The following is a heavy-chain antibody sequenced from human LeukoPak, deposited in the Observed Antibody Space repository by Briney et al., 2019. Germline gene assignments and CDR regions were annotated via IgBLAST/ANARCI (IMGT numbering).Heavy chain of an antibody. CDR1: GGSFSGYY. Sequence: SETLSLTCAVYGGSFSGYYWSWIRQPPGKGLEWIGEFNHSGSTNYNPSLKSRVTISVDTSKNQFSLKLSSVTAADTAVYYCARDRIAVAGASRSFDPWGQGTLVTVSS. D-gene: IGHD6-19*01. V-gene: IGHV4-34*01. CDR2: FNHSGST. J-gene: IGHJ5*02. CDR3: ARDRIAVAGASRSFDP.